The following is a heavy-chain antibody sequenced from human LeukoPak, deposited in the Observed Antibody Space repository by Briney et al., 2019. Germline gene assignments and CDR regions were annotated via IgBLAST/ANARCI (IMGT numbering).Heavy chain of an antibody. V-gene: IGHV4-59*12. CDR1: GGSISSYY. Sequence: SETLSLTCTVAGGSISSYYWSWIRQPPGKGLEWIGYIHYSGSTNYNPSLKSRVTISVDTSKNQFSLKLSSVTAADTAVYYSARGYCSSSNCPDFDYWGQGTLVTVSS. CDR2: IHYSGST. CDR3: ARGYCSSSNCPDFDY. D-gene: IGHD2-2*01. J-gene: IGHJ4*02.